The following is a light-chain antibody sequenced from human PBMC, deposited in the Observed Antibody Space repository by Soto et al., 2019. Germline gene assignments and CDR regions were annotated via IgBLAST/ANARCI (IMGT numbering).Light chain of an antibody. V-gene: IGKV3-20*01. CDR1: QSITRSY. J-gene: IGKJ1*01. Sequence: EIVLTQSPGTLSLSPGERATLSCRASQSITRSYIAWYQQKPGQAPRLLIYDASSRATGIPDRFGGSGSGTDFTLTISRLEPEDFAVYYCQQYSSSPETFGQGTKVGIK. CDR2: DAS. CDR3: QQYSSSPET.